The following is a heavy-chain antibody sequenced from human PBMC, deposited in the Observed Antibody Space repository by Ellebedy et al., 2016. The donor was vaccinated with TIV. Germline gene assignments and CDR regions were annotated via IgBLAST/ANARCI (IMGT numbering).Heavy chain of an antibody. J-gene: IGHJ6*03. CDR3: ARTQYQLPDYSMDV. CDR2: ITPMLGSS. CDR1: GYTFTSYD. Sequence: SVKVSXXASGYTFTSYDINWVRQATGQGLEWMGEITPMLGSSNYAQKFQGRVTITADKSTSTAYMELSSLRSEDTAVYYCARTQYQLPDYSMDVWGKGTTVTVSS. D-gene: IGHD2-2*01. V-gene: IGHV1-69*10.